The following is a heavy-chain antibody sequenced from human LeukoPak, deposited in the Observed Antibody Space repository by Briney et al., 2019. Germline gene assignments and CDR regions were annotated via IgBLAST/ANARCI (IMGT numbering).Heavy chain of an antibody. D-gene: IGHD2-15*01. J-gene: IGHJ4*02. CDR1: GFTFSSYW. Sequence: GGSLRLSCAASGFTFSSYWMHWVRQAPGKGLVWVSRINSDGSSTSYADSVKGRFTISRDNAKNTLYLQMNSLRAEDTAVYYCARGPGGSWPFDYWGQGTLVTVSS. CDR2: INSDGSST. V-gene: IGHV3-74*01. CDR3: ARGPGGSWPFDY.